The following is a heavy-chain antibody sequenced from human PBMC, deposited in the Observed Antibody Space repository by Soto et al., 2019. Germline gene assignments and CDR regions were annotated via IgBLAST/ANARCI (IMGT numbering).Heavy chain of an antibody. J-gene: IGHJ4*02. D-gene: IGHD2-15*01. CDR2: INGDGSSI. CDR3: AMPLYGGYFDY. V-gene: IGHV3-74*01. CDR1: GFTFSSHW. Sequence: EVQLVESGGGLVQPGESLRLSCAASGFTFSSHWMHWVRQAPGKGLVWVSRINGDGSSIRYADSVMGRFTISRDNAKNTLYLQMSSLRAEDTAIYYCAMPLYGGYFDYWGQGILVSVSS.